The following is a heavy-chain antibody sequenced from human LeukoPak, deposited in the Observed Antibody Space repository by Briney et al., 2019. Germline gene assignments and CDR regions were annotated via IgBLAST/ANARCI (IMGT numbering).Heavy chain of an antibody. CDR1: GGSISSGDYY. Sequence: SETLSLTCTVSGGSISSGDYYWSWIRRPPGKGLEWIGYIYYSGSSYYIPSLKSRVTMSVDTSKNQFSLRLSSVTAADTAVYYCARQIYGDLYYFDYWGQGTLVTVSS. J-gene: IGHJ4*02. CDR2: IYYSGSS. CDR3: ARQIYGDLYYFDY. V-gene: IGHV4-30-4*01. D-gene: IGHD4-17*01.